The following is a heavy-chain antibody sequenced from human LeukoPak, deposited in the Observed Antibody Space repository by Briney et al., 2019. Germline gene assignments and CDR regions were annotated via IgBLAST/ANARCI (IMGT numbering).Heavy chain of an antibody. Sequence: SVKVSCKASGFTFTSSAMQWVRQARGQRLEWIGWIVVGSGNTNYAQKFQERVTITRDMSTSTAYMELSSLRSEDTAVYYCATIGSLIAAAGTENNWFDPWGQGTLVTVSS. V-gene: IGHV1-58*02. D-gene: IGHD6-13*01. CDR1: GFTFTSSA. J-gene: IGHJ5*02. CDR3: ATIGSLIAAAGTENNWFDP. CDR2: IVVGSGNT.